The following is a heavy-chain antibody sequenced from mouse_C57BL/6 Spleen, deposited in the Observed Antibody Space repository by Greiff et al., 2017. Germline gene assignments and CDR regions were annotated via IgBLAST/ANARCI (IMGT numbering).Heavy chain of an antibody. J-gene: IGHJ1*03. CDR1: GFTFSSYA. CDR2: ISDGGSYT. D-gene: IGHD3-3*01. Sequence: EVKLQESGGGLVKPGGSLKLSCAASGFTFSSYAMSWVRQTPEKRLEWVATISDGGSYTYYPDNVKGRFTISRDNAKNNLYLQMSHLKSEDTAMYYCARDMGQYFDVWGTGTTVTVSS. CDR3: ARDMGQYFDV. V-gene: IGHV5-4*01.